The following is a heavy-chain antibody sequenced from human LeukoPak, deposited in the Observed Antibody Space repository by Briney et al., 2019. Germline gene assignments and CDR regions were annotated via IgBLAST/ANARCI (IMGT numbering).Heavy chain of an antibody. Sequence: SETLSLTCTVSGGSISSSSYYWGWIRQPPGKGLEWIGSIYYSGSTYYNPSLKSRVTISVDTSKNQFSLKLSSVTAADTAVYYCAGTRPSYYYYYGMDVWGQGTTVTVSS. CDR2: IYYSGST. D-gene: IGHD6-6*01. CDR1: GGSISSSSYY. V-gene: IGHV4-39*07. CDR3: AGTRPSYYYYYGMDV. J-gene: IGHJ6*02.